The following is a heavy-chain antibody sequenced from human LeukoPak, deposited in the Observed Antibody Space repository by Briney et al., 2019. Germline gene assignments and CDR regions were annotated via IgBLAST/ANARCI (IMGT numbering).Heavy chain of an antibody. D-gene: IGHD3-10*01. CDR2: INPNSGGT. CDR3: ARLMVRGVITLFDY. V-gene: IGHV1-2*02. CDR1: GYTFTGYY. J-gene: IGHJ4*02. Sequence: GASVKVSCKASGYTFTGYYMHWVRQAPGQGLEWMGWINPNSGGTNYAQKFQGRVTMTRDTSISTAYMELSSLRSEDTAVYYCARLMVRGVITLFDYWGQGTLVTVSS.